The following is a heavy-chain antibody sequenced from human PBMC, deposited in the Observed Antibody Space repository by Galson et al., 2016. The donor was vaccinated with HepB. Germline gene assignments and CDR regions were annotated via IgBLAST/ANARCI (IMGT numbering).Heavy chain of an antibody. CDR3: ARRPLRVQGGGYWYLDL. V-gene: IGHV5-10-1*01. Sequence: QSGAEVTKPGESLRISCQGSGYSFTTSWITWVRQMPGKGLEWMGRIDPSDSYTNYSPSFQGHVTISADKSTSTAYLQWSSLKPSDTAMYYCARRPLRVQGGGYWYLDLWGRGTLVIVSS. CDR1: GYSFTTSW. D-gene: IGHD1-1*01. CDR2: IDPSDSYT. J-gene: IGHJ2*01.